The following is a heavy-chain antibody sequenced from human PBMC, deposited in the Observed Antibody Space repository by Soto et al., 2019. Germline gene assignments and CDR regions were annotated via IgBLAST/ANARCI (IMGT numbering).Heavy chain of an antibody. V-gene: IGHV1-46*01. CDR1: GYTVTSYY. CDR3: ARAGRAYCTSTTCYLYYYVMDV. Sequence: ASVKVSCKASGYTVTSYYMHWVGQAPGQGLEWMGMINPKSGSTTYAQKFQGRVTMTRDTSTSTVYMELASLTSGYTAVYYCARAGRAYCTSTTCYLYYYVMDVWG. CDR2: INPKSGST. D-gene: IGHD2-2*01. J-gene: IGHJ6*02.